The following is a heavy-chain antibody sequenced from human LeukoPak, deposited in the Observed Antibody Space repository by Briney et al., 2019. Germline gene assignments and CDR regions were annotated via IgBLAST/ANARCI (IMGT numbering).Heavy chain of an antibody. CDR3: ARAITINGYYYYYYMDI. D-gene: IGHD3-3*01. J-gene: IGHJ6*03. V-gene: IGHV4-59*01. Sequence: PSETLSLTCTVSGGSISSYYWSWIRQPPGKGLEWIGYIYYSGSTNYNPSLKSRVTISVDTSKNQFSLKLSSVTAADTAVYYCARAITINGYYYYYYMDIWGKGTTVTVSS. CDR1: GGSISSYY. CDR2: IYYSGST.